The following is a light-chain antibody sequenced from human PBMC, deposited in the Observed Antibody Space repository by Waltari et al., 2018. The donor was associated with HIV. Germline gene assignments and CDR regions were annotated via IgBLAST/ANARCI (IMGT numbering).Light chain of an antibody. CDR2: DVS. CDR3: SSYTSSSTPYV. Sequence: QSALTQPASVSGSPGQSITISCTGTSSAVGGSNYVSSYQQHPGKAPKLMLYDVSNRPSGVSNRFSGSKSGNSASLTISGLQAEDEADYYCSSYTSSSTPYVFGTGTKVTVL. J-gene: IGLJ1*01. V-gene: IGLV2-14*03. CDR1: SSAVGGSNY.